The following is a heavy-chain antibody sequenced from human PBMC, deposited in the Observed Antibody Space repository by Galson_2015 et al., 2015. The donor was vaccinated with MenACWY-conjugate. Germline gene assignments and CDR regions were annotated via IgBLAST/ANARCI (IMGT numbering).Heavy chain of an antibody. Sequence: SLRLSCAASGFTFSTYWMHWVRQAPGKGLVWVSRINNDGSSTNYADSVKGRFTISRDNAKNTLYLQMISLRAEDTALYYCVRDNAAAPDLFDSWGQGTRVTVSS. CDR2: INNDGSST. CDR3: VRDNAAAPDLFDS. V-gene: IGHV3-74*01. J-gene: IGHJ4*02. CDR1: GFTFSTYW. D-gene: IGHD6-25*01.